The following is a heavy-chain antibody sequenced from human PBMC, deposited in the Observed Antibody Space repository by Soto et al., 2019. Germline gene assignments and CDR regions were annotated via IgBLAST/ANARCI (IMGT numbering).Heavy chain of an antibody. CDR2: IIPIFGTA. J-gene: IGHJ5*02. CDR1: GYTFINYY. Sequence: SVKVSCKASGYTFINYYIHWVRQAPGQGLEWMGGIIPIFGTANYAQKFQGRVTITADESTSTAYMELSSLRSEDTAVYYCARGFSGGANNWFDPWGQGTLVTVSS. D-gene: IGHD1-26*01. V-gene: IGHV1-69*13. CDR3: ARGFSGGANNWFDP.